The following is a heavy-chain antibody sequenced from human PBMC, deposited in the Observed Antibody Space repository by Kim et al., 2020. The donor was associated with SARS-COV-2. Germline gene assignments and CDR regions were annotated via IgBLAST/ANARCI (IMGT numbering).Heavy chain of an antibody. J-gene: IGHJ3*01. CDR3: ARHPRHRSACDV. Sequence: SETLSLTCTVSGGSLSSSSYYWGWIRQPPGKGLEWIGTAYYIGNTYYNPSLKSRVTISVDTSKNQFSLKLSSVTAADTAVYYCARHPRHRSACDV. CDR2: AYYIGNT. V-gene: IGHV4-39*01. CDR1: GGSLSSSSYY.